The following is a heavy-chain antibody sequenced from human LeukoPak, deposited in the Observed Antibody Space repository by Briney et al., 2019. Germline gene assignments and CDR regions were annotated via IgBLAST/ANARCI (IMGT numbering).Heavy chain of an antibody. Sequence: SETLSLTCSVAGGSTSSDYWNWIRQPPWKGLEWIGYIYYSGSTNYNPSLKSRVTISVDTSKNQFSLKLSSVTAADTAVYYCARANIAGAYYMDVWGKGTTVTVSS. CDR2: IYYSGST. J-gene: IGHJ6*03. D-gene: IGHD6-19*01. CDR1: GGSTSSDY. CDR3: ARANIAGAYYMDV. V-gene: IGHV4-59*01.